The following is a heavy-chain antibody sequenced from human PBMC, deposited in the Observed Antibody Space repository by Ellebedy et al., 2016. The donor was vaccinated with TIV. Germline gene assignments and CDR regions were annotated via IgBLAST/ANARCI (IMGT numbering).Heavy chain of an antibody. CDR1: GFTFTSYT. CDR3: ARVQDGYNYGQYYYFGMDV. D-gene: IGHD5-24*01. Sequence: PGGSLRLSCVASGFTFTSYTMNWVRQAPGKGLEWVSSISSSGTSIYYADSVKGRFTISRENAENSLYLQINGLKGEDTAVYSCARVQDGYNYGQYYYFGMDVWGQGTTVTVSS. V-gene: IGHV3-48*01. J-gene: IGHJ6*02. CDR2: ISSSGTSI.